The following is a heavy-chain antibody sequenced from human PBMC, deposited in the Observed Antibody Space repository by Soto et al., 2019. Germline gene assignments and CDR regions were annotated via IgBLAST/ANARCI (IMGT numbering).Heavy chain of an antibody. D-gene: IGHD1-1*01. CDR1: GYTLTELS. J-gene: IGHJ4*02. CDR2: FDPEDGET. Sequence: ASVKVSCKVSGYTLTELSMHWVRQAPGKGLEWMGGFDPEDGETIYAQKFQGRVTMTRDTSTSTVYMELDSLRSEDTAIYYCASGSLGYWGQGSLVTVSS. CDR3: ASGSLGY. V-gene: IGHV1-24*01.